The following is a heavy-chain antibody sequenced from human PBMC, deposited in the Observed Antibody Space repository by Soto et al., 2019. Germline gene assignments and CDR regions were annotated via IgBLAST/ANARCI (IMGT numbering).Heavy chain of an antibody. V-gene: IGHV3-21*01. CDR3: VRGGSGATSADLFDA. D-gene: IGHD3-10*01. Sequence: EVQLVESGGGLVRPGGSLRLSCAASGFTFSAYSINWVRQAPGKGLDWVSSISSTSSVIFYAESVRGRFTISRYNAKNSLYLQMNGLRAEDTAVYYCVRGGSGATSADLFDAWGQGTLVTVSS. CDR2: ISSTSSVI. J-gene: IGHJ3*01. CDR1: GFTFSAYS.